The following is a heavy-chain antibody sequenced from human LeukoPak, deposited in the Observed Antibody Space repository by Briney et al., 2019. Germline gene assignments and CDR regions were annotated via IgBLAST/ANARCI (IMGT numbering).Heavy chain of an antibody. CDR1: GFTFSSFG. D-gene: IGHD3-10*01. Sequence: PGGSLRLSCAASGFTFSSFGMHWVRQAPGKGLEWVTFIQDDGSDRFYADSVKGRFTISRDKSQNTLYLHMNSLRPEDTSVYYCVAGFGVFNYWGQGTLVTVSS. CDR2: IQDDGSDR. CDR3: VAGFGVFNY. V-gene: IGHV3-30*02. J-gene: IGHJ4*02.